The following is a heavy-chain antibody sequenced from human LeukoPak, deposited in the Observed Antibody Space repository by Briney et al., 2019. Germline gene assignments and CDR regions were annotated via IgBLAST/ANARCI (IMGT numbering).Heavy chain of an antibody. CDR1: GFTFSSYS. V-gene: IGHV3-21*01. CDR3: ARDQYSRSSFDYLYHFMDV. J-gene: IGHJ6*03. CDR2: ISSSSSFI. D-gene: IGHD6-6*01. Sequence: GGSLRLSCAASGFTFSSYSMHWVRQAPGKGLEWVSAISSSSSFIYYADSMKGRFTISRDNAKNSLYLQMNSLRAEDTAVYYCARDQYSRSSFDYLYHFMDVWGKGTTVTVSS.